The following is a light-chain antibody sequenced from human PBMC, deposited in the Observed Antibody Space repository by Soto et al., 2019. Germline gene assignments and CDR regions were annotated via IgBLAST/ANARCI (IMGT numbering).Light chain of an antibody. CDR1: QAINNN. CDR2: GAS. CDR3: QQRSNWPRT. J-gene: IGKJ1*01. V-gene: IGKV3-11*01. Sequence: VLTQAPDTLSVSPGERATLSCRASQAINNNVAWYQLKDGQVPRLLIYGASTRAADVPARFSGGGSGTDFTLTISSLEPEDLAVYYCQQRSNWPRTFGQGTKVDIK.